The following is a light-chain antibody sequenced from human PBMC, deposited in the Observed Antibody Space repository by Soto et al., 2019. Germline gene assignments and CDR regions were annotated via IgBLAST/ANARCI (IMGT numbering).Light chain of an antibody. CDR2: GAS. CDR3: QQYSNWPRT. J-gene: IGKJ1*01. V-gene: IGKV1-39*01. Sequence: IQMNQSPSSLSASVGDRVTITCRASQSISRYLNWYQQKPGKAPKILIYGASTLQSGVPSTFSGSGSGTDFTLTISSLQPEDFALYYCQQYSNWPRTFGQGTKVDI. CDR1: QSISRY.